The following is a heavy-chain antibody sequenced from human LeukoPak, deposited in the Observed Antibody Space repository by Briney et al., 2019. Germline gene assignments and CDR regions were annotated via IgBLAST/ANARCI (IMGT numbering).Heavy chain of an antibody. D-gene: IGHD3-22*01. CDR2: ISSSGDNT. V-gene: IGHV3-23*01. J-gene: IGHJ4*02. CDR3: ARDLNYDSAY. CDR1: GFVFSTYA. Sequence: GGSLRLSCAASGFVFSTYAMGWVRQAPGKGLEWVSAISSSGDNTYYADSVKGRFTISRDNSKNTVYLQMNSLRAEDTAVYYCARDLNYDSAYWGQGTLVSVSS.